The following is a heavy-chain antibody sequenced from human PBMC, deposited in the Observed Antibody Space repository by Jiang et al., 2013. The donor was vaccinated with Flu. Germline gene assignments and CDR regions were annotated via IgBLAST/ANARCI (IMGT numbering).Heavy chain of an antibody. CDR3: ARGSAAAGRSLXRVAFDY. D-gene: IGHD6-13*01. Sequence: VQLLESGGGVVQPGRSLRLSCAASGFTFSSYGMHWVRQAPGKGLEWVAVIWYDGSNKYYADSVKGRFTISRDNSKNTLYLQMNSLRAEDTAVYYCARGSAAAGRSLXRVAFDYVGQGTLVTVSS. V-gene: IGHV3-33*01. CDR2: IWYDGSNK. CDR1: GFTFSSYG. J-gene: IGHJ4*02.